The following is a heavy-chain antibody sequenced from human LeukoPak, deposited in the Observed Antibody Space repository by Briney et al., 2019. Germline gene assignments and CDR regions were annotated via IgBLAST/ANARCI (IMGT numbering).Heavy chain of an antibody. J-gene: IGHJ4*02. CDR3: VRDYVWESHRQFDY. Sequence: GGSLRLSCAASGFTFSDYNMRWIRQAPGKGLEWVANIKEDGSEKKYVDSVKGRFTVSRDNVKNALFMQMNSLKVEDTAVYYCVRDYVWESHRQFDYWGQGTMVTVSS. V-gene: IGHV3-7*01. CDR2: IKEDGSEK. CDR1: GFTFSDYN. D-gene: IGHD3-16*01.